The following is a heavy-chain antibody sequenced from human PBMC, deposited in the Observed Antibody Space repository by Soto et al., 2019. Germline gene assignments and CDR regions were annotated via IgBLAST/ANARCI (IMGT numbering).Heavy chain of an antibody. CDR2: IYYSGST. V-gene: IGHV4-59*08. J-gene: IGHJ5*02. Sequence: SETLSLTCTVSGGSISSYYWSWIRQPPGKGLEWIGYIYYSGSTSYNPSLRSRVTISVDTSKNQFSLKLSSVTAADTAVYYCARQAPHSIGWFWFDPWGQGTLVTVSS. D-gene: IGHD6-19*01. CDR1: GGSISSYY. CDR3: ARQAPHSIGWFWFDP.